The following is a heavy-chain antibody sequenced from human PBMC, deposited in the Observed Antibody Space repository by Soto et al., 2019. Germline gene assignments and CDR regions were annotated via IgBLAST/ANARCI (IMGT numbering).Heavy chain of an antibody. CDR3: ARDLEDYYYDSSGYFGY. CDR1: GYTFTSYG. J-gene: IGHJ4*02. CDR2: ISAYNGNT. D-gene: IGHD3-22*01. Sequence: GASVKVSCKASGYTFTSYGISWVRQAPGQGLEWMGWISAYNGNTSYAQKLQGRVTMTTDTSTSTAYMELRSLRSDGTTVYYCARDLEDYYYDSSGYFGYWGQGTLVTVSS. V-gene: IGHV1-18*04.